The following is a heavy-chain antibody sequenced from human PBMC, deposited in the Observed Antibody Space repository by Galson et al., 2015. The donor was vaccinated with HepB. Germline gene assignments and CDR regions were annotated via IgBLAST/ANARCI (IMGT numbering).Heavy chain of an antibody. J-gene: IGHJ4*02. Sequence: SLRLSCAAYGFTFSSYSMSWVRQAPGKGLEWVSGISGSNGFTYYSDSVKGRFTISGDTSKNTLYLQMNSLRAEDSAVYYCAPDFIVVLTAAGPHYWGQGTLVTVSS. CDR3: APDFIVVLTAAGPHY. D-gene: IGHD2-21*02. CDR1: GFTFSSYS. V-gene: IGHV3-23*01. CDR2: ISGSNGFT.